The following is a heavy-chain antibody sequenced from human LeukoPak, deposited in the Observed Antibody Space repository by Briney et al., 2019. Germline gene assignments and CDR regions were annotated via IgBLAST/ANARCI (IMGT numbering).Heavy chain of an antibody. CDR2: IRSKGYGGTT. CDR3: TGDGFMDV. CDR1: GFNFGDYG. Sequence: GGSLRLSCTVSGFNFGDYGLSWFRQAPGKGLEWVGFIRSKGYGGTTEYAASVKGRFTISRDDSKNIAYLQMNSLKTEDTAVYYCTGDGFMDVWGKGPTVTVPS. D-gene: IGHD2-2*03. J-gene: IGHJ6*03. V-gene: IGHV3-49*03.